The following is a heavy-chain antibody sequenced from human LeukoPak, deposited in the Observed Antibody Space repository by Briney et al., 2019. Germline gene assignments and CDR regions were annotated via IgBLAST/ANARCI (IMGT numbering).Heavy chain of an antibody. CDR3: AREGVWSFGIAARPFDY. CDR2: ISGSGGST. V-gene: IGHV3-23*01. CDR1: GFTFSSYA. Sequence: GGSLRLSCAASGFTFSSYAMSWGSQAPGKGLEWVSAISGSGGSTYYADSVTGRFTISRDNSKNTLYLQMNSLRAEDTAVYYCAREGVWSFGIAARPFDYWGQGTLVTVSS. D-gene: IGHD6-6*01. J-gene: IGHJ4*02.